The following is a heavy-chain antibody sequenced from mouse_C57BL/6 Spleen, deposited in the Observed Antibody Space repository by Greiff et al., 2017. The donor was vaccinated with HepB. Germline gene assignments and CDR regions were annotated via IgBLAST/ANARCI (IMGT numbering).Heavy chain of an antibody. J-gene: IGHJ1*03. CDR3: ASRCCYWYFDV. Sequence: VQLQQSGPELVKPGASVKIPCKASGYTFTDYNMDWVKQSHGKSLEWIGDINPNNGGTIYNQKFKGKATLTVDTSSSTAYMELRSLTSEDTAVYYCASRCCYWYFDVWGTGTTVTVSS. CDR1: GYTFTDYN. D-gene: IGHD2-14*01. CDR2: INPNNGGT. V-gene: IGHV1-18*01.